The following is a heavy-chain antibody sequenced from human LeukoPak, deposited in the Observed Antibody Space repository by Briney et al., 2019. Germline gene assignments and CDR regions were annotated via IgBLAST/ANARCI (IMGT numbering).Heavy chain of an antibody. D-gene: IGHD6-13*01. Sequence: GGSLRLSCAASGFTFSGYGMHWVRQAPGKGLEWVAVISYDGSNKYYADSVKGRFTISRDNSKNTLYLQMNSLRAEDTAVYYCANSEAAADYYYYYGMDVWGQGTTVTVSS. CDR2: ISYDGSNK. V-gene: IGHV3-30*18. J-gene: IGHJ6*02. CDR3: ANSEAAADYYYYYGMDV. CDR1: GFTFSGYG.